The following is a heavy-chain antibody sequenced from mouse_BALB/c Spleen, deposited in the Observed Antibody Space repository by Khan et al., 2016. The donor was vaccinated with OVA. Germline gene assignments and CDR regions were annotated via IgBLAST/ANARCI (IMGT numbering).Heavy chain of an antibody. D-gene: IGHD1-2*01. CDR3: ARTMTTAKGEDYAMDD. CDR2: ISSGGHYT. J-gene: IGHJ4*01. Sequence: EVQLQESGGDLVKPGGSLKLSCAASGFTFSSYGMSWVRQTPDKRLEWVATISSGGHYTYFPDSVRGRFTISRDNAKNTLYLQMSSLKSEDTAMYYCARTMTTAKGEDYAMDDWGQGTSGTGSS. CDR1: GFTFSSYG. V-gene: IGHV5-6*01.